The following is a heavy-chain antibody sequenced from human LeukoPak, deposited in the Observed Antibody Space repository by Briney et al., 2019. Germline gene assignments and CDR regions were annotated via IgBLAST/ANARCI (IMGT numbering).Heavy chain of an antibody. CDR3: AKELIVGVGGMDV. J-gene: IGHJ6*04. V-gene: IGHV3-23*01. CDR1: GFTFSTYA. CDR2: ISGSGGDT. D-gene: IGHD2-21*01. Sequence: PGGSLRLSCAASGFTFSTYAMSWVRHAPGKGLEWVSGISGSGGDTFYADSVKGRFTISRDNSKNTLYLQMNSLRAEDTAVYYCAKELIVGVGGMDVWGKGTTVTVSS.